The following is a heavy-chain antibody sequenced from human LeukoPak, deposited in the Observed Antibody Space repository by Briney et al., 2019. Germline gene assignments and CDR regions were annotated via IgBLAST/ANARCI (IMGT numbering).Heavy chain of an antibody. CDR1: GFTFSSYA. Sequence: GGSLRLSCAASGFTFSSYAMSWVRQAPGKGLEWVSTISGSGSSTYYADSVKGRFTISRDNSKNTLYVQMNSLRAEDTAVYYCAKDYSSYYDILTGEPWGQGTLVTVSS. D-gene: IGHD3-9*01. CDR2: ISGSGSST. V-gene: IGHV3-23*01. J-gene: IGHJ5*02. CDR3: AKDYSSYYDILTGEP.